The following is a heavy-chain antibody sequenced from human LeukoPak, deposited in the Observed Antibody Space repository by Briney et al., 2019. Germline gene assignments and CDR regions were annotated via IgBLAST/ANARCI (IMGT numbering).Heavy chain of an antibody. CDR1: GFTFSNYG. CDR3: AREGDYGFELDY. J-gene: IGHJ4*02. V-gene: IGHV3-33*01. Sequence: PGGSLRLSCAASGFTFSNYGMHWVRQAPGKGLEWVAVIWYDGSNKYYADSVKGRFTISRDNSKNTLYLQMNSLRAEDTAVYYCAREGDYGFELDYWGQGTLVTVSS. D-gene: IGHD4-17*01. CDR2: IWYDGSNK.